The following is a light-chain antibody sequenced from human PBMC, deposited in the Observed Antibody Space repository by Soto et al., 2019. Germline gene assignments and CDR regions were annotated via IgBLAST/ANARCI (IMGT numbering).Light chain of an antibody. Sequence: DIQMTQYPSSLSASVGNRVTITCRASQSISTYLNWYQKEPGKAPNLLIYDASRLQSGVPSRFSGSGSGTEFTLTISSLQPEDFATYYCLQHNSYPLTFGQGTRLEIK. CDR2: DAS. CDR3: LQHNSYPLT. J-gene: IGKJ5*01. CDR1: QSISTY. V-gene: IGKV1-17*01.